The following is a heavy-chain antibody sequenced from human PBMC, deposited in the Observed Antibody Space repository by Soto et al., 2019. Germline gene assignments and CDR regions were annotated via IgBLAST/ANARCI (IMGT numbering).Heavy chain of an antibody. Sequence: GGSLRLSCAASGFTFSSYSMNWVRQAPGKGLEWVSYISSSSSTIYYADSVKGRFTISRDNAKNSLYLQMNSLRDEDTAVYYCAIYRRRYDSSGYPDYSGQRTLVIVSS. V-gene: IGHV3-48*02. D-gene: IGHD3-22*01. CDR1: GFTFSSYS. CDR2: ISSSSSTI. J-gene: IGHJ4*02. CDR3: AIYRRRYDSSGYPDY.